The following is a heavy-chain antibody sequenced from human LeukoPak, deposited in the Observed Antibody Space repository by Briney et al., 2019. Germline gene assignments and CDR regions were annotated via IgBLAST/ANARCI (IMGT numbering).Heavy chain of an antibody. Sequence: PGGSLRLSCAASGFTLTTTSMNWVRQAPGKGLEWISYIHRSGSTIYYADSVKGRFTISRDSAKDSLYLQMNSLRAEDTAVYFCADNLSRWGQGTLVTVCS. CDR1: GFTLTTTS. J-gene: IGHJ4*02. D-gene: IGHD1-1*01. CDR2: IHRSGSTI. CDR3: ADNLSR. V-gene: IGHV3-48*04.